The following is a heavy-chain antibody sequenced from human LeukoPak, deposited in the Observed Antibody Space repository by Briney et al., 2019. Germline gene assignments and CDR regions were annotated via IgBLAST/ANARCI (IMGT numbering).Heavy chain of an antibody. V-gene: IGHV3-30*02. CDR2: IRYEGSNK. Sequence: PGGSLRLSCAASGFIFSTYGMHWVRQAPGKGLEWVAFIRYEGSNKYYVDSVKGRFTISRDNSKNTLYLQMNSLRAEDTAVYYRAKDRANFGVAYFDYWGQGTLVTVSS. CDR3: AKDRANFGVAYFDY. D-gene: IGHD3-3*01. CDR1: GFIFSTYG. J-gene: IGHJ4*02.